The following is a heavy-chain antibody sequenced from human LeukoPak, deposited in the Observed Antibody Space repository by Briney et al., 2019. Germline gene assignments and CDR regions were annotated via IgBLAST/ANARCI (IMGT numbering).Heavy chain of an antibody. CDR2: IYYSGST. D-gene: IGHD6-19*01. J-gene: IGHJ4*02. CDR1: GGSISSYY. CDR3: ASVVKSGIAVAGYFDY. V-gene: IGHV4-59*01. Sequence: SETLSLTCTVSGGSISSYYWSWIRQPPGKGLEWIGYIYYSGSTDYSPSLKSRVTISVDTSKNQFSLKLSSVTAADTAVYYCASVVKSGIAVAGYFDYWGQGTLVTVSS.